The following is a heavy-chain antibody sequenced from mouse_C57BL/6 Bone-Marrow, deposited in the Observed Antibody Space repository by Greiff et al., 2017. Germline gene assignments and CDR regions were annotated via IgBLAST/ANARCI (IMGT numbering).Heavy chain of an antibody. Sequence: GAELVKPGASVKLSCKASGYIFTEYTIHWVKQRSGQGLEWIGWFYPGSGSIKYNERFKDKATLTADKSSNTVYMELSRVTSEDSAVYFCARHERYYDYEGYFDYWGQGTTLTVSS. CDR3: ARHERYYDYEGYFDY. CDR2: FYPGSGSI. CDR1: GYIFTEYT. V-gene: IGHV1-62-2*01. D-gene: IGHD2-4*01. J-gene: IGHJ2*01.